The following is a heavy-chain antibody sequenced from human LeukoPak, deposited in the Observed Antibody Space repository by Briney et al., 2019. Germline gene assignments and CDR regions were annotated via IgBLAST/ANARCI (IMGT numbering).Heavy chain of an antibody. Sequence: GASVKVSCKASGYTFTSYYMHWVRQAPGQGLEWMGIINPSGGSTSYAQKFQGRVTVTRDTSTSTVYMELSSLRSEDTAVYYCARQGIRGDFDYWGQGTLVTVSS. J-gene: IGHJ4*02. CDR3: ARQGIRGDFDY. V-gene: IGHV1-46*01. CDR2: INPSGGST. CDR1: GYTFTSYY. D-gene: IGHD3-10*01.